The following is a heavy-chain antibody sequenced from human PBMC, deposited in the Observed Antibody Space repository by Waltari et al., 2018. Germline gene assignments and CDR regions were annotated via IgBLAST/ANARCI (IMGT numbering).Heavy chain of an antibody. J-gene: IGHJ5*02. V-gene: IGHV3-21*01. D-gene: IGHD3-16*01. CDR3: ARAGPLDGDWFDP. CDR1: GFTFSSYS. CDR2: ISSSSSYI. Sequence: EVQLVESGGGLVKPGGSLRLSCAASGFTFSSYSMNWVRQAPGKGLEWVSSISSSSSYIYYADSVKGRFTISRDNAKNSLYLQMNSLRAEDTAVYYCARAGPLDGDWFDPWGQGTLVTVSS.